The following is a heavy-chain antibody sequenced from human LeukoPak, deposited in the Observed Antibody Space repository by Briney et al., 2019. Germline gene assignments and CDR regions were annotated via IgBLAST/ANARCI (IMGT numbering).Heavy chain of an antibody. D-gene: IGHD5-24*01. V-gene: IGHV3-7*04. CDR1: GFTFSSYW. J-gene: IGHJ4*02. CDR3: ARETEMANLDY. CDR2: IKQDGSEK. Sequence: GGSLRLSCTASGFTFSSYWMNWVRQAPGKGLEWVVNIKQDGSEKYYVDSVKGRFTISRDNAKKSLYLQMNSLRAEDTAVYYCARETEMANLDYWGQGTLVTVSS.